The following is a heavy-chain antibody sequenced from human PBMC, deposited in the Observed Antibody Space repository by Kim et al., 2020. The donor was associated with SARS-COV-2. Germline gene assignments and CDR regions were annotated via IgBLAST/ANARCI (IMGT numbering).Heavy chain of an antibody. D-gene: IGHD2-2*01. J-gene: IGHJ5*02. CDR3: AKSFTTWWFDP. CDR1: GFTFSSYA. Sequence: GGSLRLSCAASGFTFSSYAMNWVRQAPGKGLEWVSSISDIGGNTKYADSVKGRFTTSRDNSKNTLYLQMDSLRAEDTAVYYCAKSFTTWWFDPWGHGTQVTVSS. V-gene: IGHV3-23*01. CDR2: ISDIGGNT.